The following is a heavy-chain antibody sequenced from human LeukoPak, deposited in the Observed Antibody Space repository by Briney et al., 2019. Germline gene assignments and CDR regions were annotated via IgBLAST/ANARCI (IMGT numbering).Heavy chain of an antibody. V-gene: IGHV3-23*01. J-gene: IGHJ6*02. D-gene: IGHD3-22*01. CDR1: GFTFSSYA. CDR2: ISGSGGST. CDR3: ARSYYYDSSGYYLEDYYGMDV. Sequence: GGSLRLSCAASGFTFSSYAMSWVRQAPGKGLEWVSAISGSGGSTYYADSVKGRFTISRDNSKNTLYLQMNSLRAEDTAVYYCARSYYYDSSGYYLEDYYGMDVWGQGTTVTVSS.